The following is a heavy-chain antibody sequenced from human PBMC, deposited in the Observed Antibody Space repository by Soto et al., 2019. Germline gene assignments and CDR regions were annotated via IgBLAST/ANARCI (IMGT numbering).Heavy chain of an antibody. J-gene: IGHJ6*02. CDR1: GFTFSSYA. CDR3: ARVGYCSGGSCRYYYYYGMDV. D-gene: IGHD2-15*01. Sequence: QVQLVESGGGVVQPGRSLRLSCAASGFTFSSYAMHWVRQAPGKGLEWVAVISYDGSNKYYADSVKGRFTISRDNSKNTLYLQTNSLRAEDTAVYYCARVGYCSGGSCRYYYYYGMDVWGQGTTVTVSS. CDR2: ISYDGSNK. V-gene: IGHV3-30-3*01.